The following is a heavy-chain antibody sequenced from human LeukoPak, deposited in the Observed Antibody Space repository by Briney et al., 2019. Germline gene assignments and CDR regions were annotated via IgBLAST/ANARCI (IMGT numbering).Heavy chain of an antibody. CDR3: ARSLSSRFSGPRRPYYFDS. J-gene: IGHJ4*02. V-gene: IGHV3-20*04. Sequence: AGGSLRLSCAASGFTFSSYAMSWVRQAPGKGLEWVSGINWNGGSTGYADSVKGRFTISRDNAKNSLYLQMNSLRAEDTAVYYCARSLSSRFSGPRRPYYFDSWGPGTLVTVSS. CDR1: GFTFSSYA. D-gene: IGHD3-16*02. CDR2: INWNGGST.